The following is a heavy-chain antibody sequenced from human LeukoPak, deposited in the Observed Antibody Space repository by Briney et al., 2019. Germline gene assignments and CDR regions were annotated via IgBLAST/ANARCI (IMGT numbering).Heavy chain of an antibody. Sequence: ASVKVSCKASGYTFTSYGISWVRQAPGQGLEWMGWISAYNGNTNYAQKLQGRVTMTTDTSTSTAYMELSSLRSEDTAVYYCAREEVVVPAAIPYYYYMDVWGKGTTVTVSS. CDR2: ISAYNGNT. CDR3: AREEVVVPAAIPYYYYMDV. D-gene: IGHD2-2*02. J-gene: IGHJ6*03. V-gene: IGHV1-18*01. CDR1: GYTFTSYG.